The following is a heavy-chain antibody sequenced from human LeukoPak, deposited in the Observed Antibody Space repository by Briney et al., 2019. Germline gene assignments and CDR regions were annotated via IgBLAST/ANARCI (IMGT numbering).Heavy chain of an antibody. CDR3: ARDRRTDFDY. V-gene: IGHV4-4*02. CDR1: GGSISSSNW. CDR2: IYHSGST. Sequence: QASETLSLTCAVSGGSISSSNWWSWVRQPPGKGLEWIGEIYHSGSTNYNPSLKSRVTISVDKSKNQFSLQLNSVTPEDTAVYYCARDRRTDFDYWGQGTLVTVSS. J-gene: IGHJ4*02.